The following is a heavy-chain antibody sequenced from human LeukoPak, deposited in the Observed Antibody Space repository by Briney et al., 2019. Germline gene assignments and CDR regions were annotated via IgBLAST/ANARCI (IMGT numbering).Heavy chain of an antibody. V-gene: IGHV3-23*01. J-gene: IGHJ4*02. D-gene: IGHD1-7*01. CDR3: AKDKNYGRYYFDS. Sequence: PGGSLRLSCAASGFTFSSYNMSWVRQAPGKGLEWVSAISGSGGSTYCADSVEGRFTISRDNSKNTLFLQMNSLRADDTAVYYCAKDKNYGRYYFDSWGQGTLVTVSS. CDR2: ISGSGGST. CDR1: GFTFSSYN.